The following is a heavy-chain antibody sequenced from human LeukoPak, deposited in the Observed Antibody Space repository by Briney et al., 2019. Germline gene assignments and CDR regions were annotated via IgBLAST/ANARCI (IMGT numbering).Heavy chain of an antibody. V-gene: IGHV4-59*12. D-gene: IGHD3-10*01. CDR1: GGSISSYY. CDR2: IYYSGST. J-gene: IGHJ6*03. Sequence: SETLSLTCTVSGGSISSYYWSWIRQPPGKGLEWIGYIYYSGSTNYNPSLKSRVTISLDTSKNQFSLKLSSVTAADTAVYYCARGRGSPIYFYYYMDVWGKGTTVTVSS. CDR3: ARGRGSPIYFYYYMDV.